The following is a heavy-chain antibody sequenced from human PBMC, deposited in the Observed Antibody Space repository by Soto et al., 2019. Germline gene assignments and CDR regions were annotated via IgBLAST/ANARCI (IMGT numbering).Heavy chain of an antibody. V-gene: IGHV3-21*01. CDR1: GFTFSSYS. Sequence: EVQLVESGGGLVKPGGSLRLSCAASGFTFSSYSMNWVRQAPGKGLEWVSSISSSSSYIYYADSVKGRFTISRDNAKKSLYLQMNSLRAEDTAVYYCARAAPGTLKLRYYFDYWGQGTLVTVSS. CDR2: ISSSSSYI. J-gene: IGHJ4*02. D-gene: IGHD3-10*01. CDR3: ARAAPGTLKLRYYFDY.